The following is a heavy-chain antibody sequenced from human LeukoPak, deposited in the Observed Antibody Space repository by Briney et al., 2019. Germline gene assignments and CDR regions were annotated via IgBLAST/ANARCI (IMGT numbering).Heavy chain of an antibody. D-gene: IGHD3/OR15-3a*01. V-gene: IGHV3-53*01. J-gene: IGHJ4*02. CDR3: ARDPSRGLYYFDH. CDR1: GLIVRSNS. CDR2: ICGGGSI. Sequence: PGGPLRPSCAAPGLIVRSNSMTWVRQAPGKGLEWVSVICGGGSIYYADSVKGRFTISRDNSKNTLYLQMNSLRAEDTAVYYCARDPSRGLYYFDHWGQGTLVTVSS.